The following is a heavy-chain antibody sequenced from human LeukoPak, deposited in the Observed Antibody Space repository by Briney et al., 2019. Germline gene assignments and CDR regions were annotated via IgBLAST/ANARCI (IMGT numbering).Heavy chain of an antibody. D-gene: IGHD5-18*01. CDR2: ISYDGNNK. Sequence: PGGSLRLSCAASGFTFSTYAIHWVRQAPGKGLEWVAVISYDGNNKYYADSVKGRFTISRDNAKNSLYLQMNSLRAEDTAVYYCATKRGYNYGLDYWGQGTLVTVSS. V-gene: IGHV3-30-3*01. CDR3: ATKRGYNYGLDY. J-gene: IGHJ4*02. CDR1: GFTFSTYA.